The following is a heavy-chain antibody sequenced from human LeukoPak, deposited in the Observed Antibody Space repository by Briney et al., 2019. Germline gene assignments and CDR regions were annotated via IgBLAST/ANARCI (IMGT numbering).Heavy chain of an antibody. Sequence: GGSLRLSCAASGFAFSAYGMHWVRQAPGKGLEWVANINQDESEQYYVDSVKGRFTISRDNAKDSLYLQMNSLRPEDTALYYCARPSVTTGVDAFDFWGQGTMVTVSS. J-gene: IGHJ3*01. CDR3: ARPSVTTGVDAFDF. V-gene: IGHV3-7*01. CDR1: GFAFSAYG. D-gene: IGHD4-17*01. CDR2: INQDESEQ.